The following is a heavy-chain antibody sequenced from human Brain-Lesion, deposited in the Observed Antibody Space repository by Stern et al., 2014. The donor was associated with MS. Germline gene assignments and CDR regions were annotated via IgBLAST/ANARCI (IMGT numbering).Heavy chain of an antibody. Sequence: AQPVESGAEMKKPGASVKGSCKTSGYIFTGYYIHWVRQAPGQGLEGMTWINPNTGGTKYAQKFQGRVTMSRDTSISTAYVELSSLTSDDTAVYYCARDQRGITIFGVVTDYYYLGMDVWGQGTTVTVSS. J-gene: IGHJ6*02. CDR1: GYIFTGYY. CDR2: INPNTGGT. D-gene: IGHD3-3*01. V-gene: IGHV1-2*02. CDR3: ARDQRGITIFGVVTDYYYLGMDV.